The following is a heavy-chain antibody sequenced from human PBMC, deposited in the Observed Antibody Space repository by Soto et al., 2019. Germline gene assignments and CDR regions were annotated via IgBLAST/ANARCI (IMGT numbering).Heavy chain of an antibody. CDR2: IIPIFGTA. J-gene: IGHJ6*02. D-gene: IGHD2-8*01. CDR1: GGTFSSYA. Sequence: SVKVSCKASGGTFSSYAISWVRQAPGQGLEWMGGIIPIFGTANYAQKFQGRVTITADKSTSTAYMELSSLRSEDTAVYYCARPHCTNGVCYPHYYYYGMDVWGQGTTVTVAS. V-gene: IGHV1-69*06. CDR3: ARPHCTNGVCYPHYYYYGMDV.